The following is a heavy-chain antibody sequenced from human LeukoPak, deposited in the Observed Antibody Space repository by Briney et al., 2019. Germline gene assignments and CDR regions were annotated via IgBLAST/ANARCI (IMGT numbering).Heavy chain of an antibody. Sequence: PSETLSLTCAVSGGSFSTYYWSWIRQPPGKGLGWIGYINSGGGTNYNPSLKSRVTISVDTSKNQFSLRLTSVTAADTAVYYCARNQKRSTSNHWFDPWGQGTLVTVSS. CDR3: ARNQKRSTSNHWFDP. D-gene: IGHD2-2*01. J-gene: IGHJ5*02. CDR1: GGSFSTYY. V-gene: IGHV4-4*09. CDR2: INSGGGT.